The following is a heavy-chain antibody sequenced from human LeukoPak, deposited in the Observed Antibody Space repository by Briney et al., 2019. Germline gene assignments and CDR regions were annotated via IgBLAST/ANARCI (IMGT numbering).Heavy chain of an antibody. J-gene: IGHJ1*01. Sequence: SETLSLTCTVSGGSISPYYWSWIRQSAGKGLEWIGRIYTGGSTNYNPSLKSRVTISVDTSKNQFPLKLSSVTAADTAVYYCASAVDGYNSFQHWGRGTLVTVSS. D-gene: IGHD5-24*01. CDR3: ASAVDGYNSFQH. CDR1: GGSISPYY. V-gene: IGHV4-4*07. CDR2: IYTGGST.